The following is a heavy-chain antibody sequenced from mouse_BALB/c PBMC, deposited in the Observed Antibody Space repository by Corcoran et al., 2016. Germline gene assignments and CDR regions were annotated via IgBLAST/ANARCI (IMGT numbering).Heavy chain of an antibody. CDR2: MDPANGNT. Sequence: EVQLQQSGAELVKPGASVKLSCTASGFNIKDTYMHWVKQRPEQGLQWIGRMDPANGNTNYDPKFQGKATITADTSSNTAYLQLSSLTSEDTAVYYCARWDWYFDVWGAGTTVTVSS. CDR3: ARWDWYFDV. V-gene: IGHV14-3*02. J-gene: IGHJ1*01. CDR1: GFNIKDTY.